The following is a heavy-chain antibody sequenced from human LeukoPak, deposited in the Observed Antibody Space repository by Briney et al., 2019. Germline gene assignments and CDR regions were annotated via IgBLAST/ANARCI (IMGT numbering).Heavy chain of an antibody. D-gene: IGHD4-17*01. CDR1: GGSFSGYY. CDR3: AGSTVTTYQDAFDI. J-gene: IGHJ3*02. CDR2: INHSGST. V-gene: IGHV4-34*01. Sequence: SETLSLTCAVYGGSFSGYYWSWIRQPPGKGLEWIGEINHSGSTNYNPSLKSRVTMSVDTSKNQFSLKLSSVTAADTAVYYCAGSTVTTYQDAFDIWGQGTMVTVSS.